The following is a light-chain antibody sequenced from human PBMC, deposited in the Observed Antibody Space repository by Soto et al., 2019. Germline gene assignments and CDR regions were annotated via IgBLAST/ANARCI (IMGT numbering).Light chain of an antibody. V-gene: IGKV3D-15*01. CDR1: QSVSSS. CDR2: DAS. CDR3: QQYNTWPPMYT. Sequence: EIVMTQSPATLSVSPGERATLSCRASQSVSSSLAWYQQKPGQAPRLLIYDASTRASGVPARFSGSGSGTEFTLTISSRQSEDFAVYYCQQYNTWPPMYTFGQGTKLAIK. J-gene: IGKJ2*01.